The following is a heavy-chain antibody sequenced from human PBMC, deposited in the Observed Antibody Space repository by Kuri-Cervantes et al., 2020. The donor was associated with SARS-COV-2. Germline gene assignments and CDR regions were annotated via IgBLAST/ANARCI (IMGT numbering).Heavy chain of an antibody. CDR1: GYTFTSYY. V-gene: IGHV1-46*01. D-gene: IGHD6-13*01. Sequence: ASVKVSCKASGYTFTSYYMHWVRQAPGQGLEWMGIINPSGGSTSYAQKFQGWVTMTRDTSISTAYMELSRLRSEDTAVYYCARDRGIAAQMDVWGQGTTVTVSS. CDR2: INPSGGST. J-gene: IGHJ6*02. CDR3: ARDRGIAAQMDV.